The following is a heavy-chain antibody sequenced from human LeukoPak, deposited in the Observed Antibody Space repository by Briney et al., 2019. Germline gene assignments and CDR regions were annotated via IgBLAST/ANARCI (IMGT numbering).Heavy chain of an antibody. D-gene: IGHD3-10*01. V-gene: IGHV3-53*01. CDR3: YAHGSESYWAIGY. J-gene: IGHJ4*02. CDR1: GFTVSSNY. CDR2: IYSGGST. Sequence: GGSLRLSCAASGFTVSSNYMSWVRQAPGKGLEWVSVIYSGGSTYYADSVKGRFTISRDNTKNTLYLQMNSQRTEDTAVYYGYAHGSESYWAIGYWGQGTLVTVSS.